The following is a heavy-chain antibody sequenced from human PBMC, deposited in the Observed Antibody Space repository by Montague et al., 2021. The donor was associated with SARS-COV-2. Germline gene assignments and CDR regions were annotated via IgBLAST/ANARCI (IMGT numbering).Heavy chain of an antibody. CDR2: IDWDGAT. V-gene: IGHV2-70*11. Sequence: PALVKPTQTLTLTCTVSGFSLSTHEVCVTWIRQPPGGALEWLSRIDWDGATHYKPSLKTRLTLSQDTSKNHVVLTVTNVDPADTATYYCARMECGTVSSPDFWGNGIKVTVSS. J-gene: IGHJ6*04. CDR1: GFSLSTHEVC. D-gene: IGHD2-15*01. CDR3: ARMECGTVSSPDF.